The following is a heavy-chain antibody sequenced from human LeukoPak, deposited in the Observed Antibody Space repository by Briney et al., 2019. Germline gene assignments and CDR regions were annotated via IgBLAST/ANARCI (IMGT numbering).Heavy chain of an antibody. CDR1: GFTFSSFS. CDR2: ISNDGSHR. J-gene: IGHJ4*02. D-gene: IGHD4-23*01. V-gene: IGHV3-30*04. Sequence: GGSLRLSCAASGFTFSSFSMHWVRQAPGNGLEWVAVISNDGSHRYYADSVKGRFTISRDNSKNTLSLEMNTLRPEDTALFYCARDPNRLADYGGDYFDHWGQGTLVTVSP. CDR3: ARDPNRLADYGGDYFDH.